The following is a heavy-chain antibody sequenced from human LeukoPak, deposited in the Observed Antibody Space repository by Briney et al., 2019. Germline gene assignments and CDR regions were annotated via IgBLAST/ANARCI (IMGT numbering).Heavy chain of an antibody. CDR1: GFTFSSYA. V-gene: IGHV3-33*08. CDR2: IWYDGSNK. CDR3: ARDGLYCSSTNCYLDY. Sequence: PGGSLRLSCAVSGFTFSSYAMSWVRQAPGKGLEWVAVIWYDGSNKYYADSVKGRFTISRDNSKNTLYLQMNSLRAEGTAVYYCARDGLYCSSTNCYLDYWGQGTLVTVSS. J-gene: IGHJ4*02. D-gene: IGHD2-2*01.